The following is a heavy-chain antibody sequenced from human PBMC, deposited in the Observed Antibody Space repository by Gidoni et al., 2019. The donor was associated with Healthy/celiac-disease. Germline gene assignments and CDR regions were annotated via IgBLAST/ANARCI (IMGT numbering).Heavy chain of an antibody. D-gene: IGHD3-10*01. Sequence: QVQLVQSGAEVKTPGSSVKVSCKASGGTFRSYAISWVRQAPGQGLEWMGGIIHICGTANYAQKFQGRVTITADKSTSTAYMELRSLRSEDTAVYYCARYYGSGSYIVFDYWGQGTLVTVSS. J-gene: IGHJ4*02. CDR1: GGTFRSYA. CDR3: ARYYGSGSYIVFDY. V-gene: IGHV1-69*06. CDR2: IIHICGTA.